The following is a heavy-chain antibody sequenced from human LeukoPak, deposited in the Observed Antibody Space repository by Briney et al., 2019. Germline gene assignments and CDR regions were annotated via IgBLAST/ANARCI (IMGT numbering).Heavy chain of an antibody. Sequence: GGCLRLSCAVSGFTFDEYSMHWVRQAAGRGLEWVSGISYGSDTIGYVASVKGRFTISRDNAKNSLYLHMNSLTADDTAVYSCVRSHHPGGWFDPWGKGTLVTVSS. CDR1: GFTFDEYS. CDR3: VRSHHPGGWFDP. V-gene: IGHV3-9*01. CDR2: ISYGSDTI. D-gene: IGHD3-10*01. J-gene: IGHJ5*02.